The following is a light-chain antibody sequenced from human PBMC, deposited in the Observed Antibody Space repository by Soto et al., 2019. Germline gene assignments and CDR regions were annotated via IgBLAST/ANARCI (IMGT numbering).Light chain of an antibody. CDR1: SSVVGGYNY. V-gene: IGLV2-14*01. CDR3: SSYTRSSTYV. J-gene: IGLJ1*01. CDR2: DVS. Sequence: QSALTQPASVSGSPGQSITISCTGTSSVVGGYNYVSWYRQHPGRAPKLMIYDVSNRPSGVSNRFSGSKSGNTTSLTISGLQAEDEADYYCSSYTRSSTYVFGNGTKVTVL.